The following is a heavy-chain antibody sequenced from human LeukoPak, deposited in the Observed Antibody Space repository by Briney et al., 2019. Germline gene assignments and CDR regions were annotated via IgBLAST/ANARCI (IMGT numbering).Heavy chain of an antibody. V-gene: IGHV4-34*01. CDR3: AREDSSGYYLLADY. D-gene: IGHD3-22*01. J-gene: IGHJ4*02. CDR2: INHSGST. Sequence: SETLSLTCAVYGGSFSHYYWTWIRQPPGKGLEWIGEINHSGSTNYNPSLKSRVTISVDTSKNQFSLNLSSVTAADTAVYYCAREDSSGYYLLADYWGQGTLVTVSS. CDR1: GGSFSHYY.